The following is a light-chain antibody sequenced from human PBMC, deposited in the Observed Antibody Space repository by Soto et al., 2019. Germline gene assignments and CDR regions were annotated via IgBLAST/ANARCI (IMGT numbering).Light chain of an antibody. CDR2: EGS. V-gene: IGLV2-23*01. CDR3: CSYANTTTV. Sequence: QSALTQPVSVSGSPGQSITISCIGTSSDVGVYDFVSWYQHHPGKAPKLMIYEGSKRPSGVSNRFSGSKSDNTASLTISGLQAEDEADYYCCSYANTTTVFGAGTQLTVL. CDR1: SSDVGVYDF. J-gene: IGLJ7*01.